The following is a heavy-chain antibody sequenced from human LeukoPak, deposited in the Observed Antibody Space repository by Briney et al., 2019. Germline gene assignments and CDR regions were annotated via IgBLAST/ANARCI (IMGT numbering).Heavy chain of an antibody. Sequence: PSETLSLTCTVSGGSISSYYWSWIRQPAGKGLEWIGRIYTSGSTNYNPSLKSRVTMSVDTSKNQFSLKLSSVTAADTAVYYCAINDGSGSYYKSDFWGQGTLVTVSS. CDR1: GGSISSYY. J-gene: IGHJ4*02. V-gene: IGHV4-4*07. D-gene: IGHD3-10*01. CDR2: IYTSGST. CDR3: AINDGSGSYYKSDF.